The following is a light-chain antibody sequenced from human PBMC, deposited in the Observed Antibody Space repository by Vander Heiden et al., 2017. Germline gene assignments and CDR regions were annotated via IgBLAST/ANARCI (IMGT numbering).Light chain of an antibody. CDR3: QQRRNWPLT. J-gene: IGKJ4*01. Sequence: DIVLTQSPASLSLYPGVRATLYCRASPGGSGYLAWYQQKPGQAPRLLIYGASNRATGIPARFSGSGSGTDFTLTISSLEPEDFAVYYCQQRRNWPLTFGGGTKVEIK. CDR2: GAS. CDR1: PGGSGY. V-gene: IGKV3-11*01.